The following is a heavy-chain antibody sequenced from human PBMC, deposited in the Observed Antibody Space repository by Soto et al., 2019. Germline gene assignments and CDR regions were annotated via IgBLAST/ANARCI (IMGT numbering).Heavy chain of an antibody. D-gene: IGHD6-13*01. Sequence: PSETLSLTCTVSGGSISSDDYYWSWIRQAPGRGLEWIGYLHPSGSFYYNPSLKSRATMAINTAGNQFSLKVSSVTVADTAVYYCARYRREAVAGYTLDNWGQGILVTVSS. CDR1: GGSISSDDYY. CDR3: ARYRREAVAGYTLDN. V-gene: IGHV4-30-4*01. CDR2: LHPSGSF. J-gene: IGHJ4*02.